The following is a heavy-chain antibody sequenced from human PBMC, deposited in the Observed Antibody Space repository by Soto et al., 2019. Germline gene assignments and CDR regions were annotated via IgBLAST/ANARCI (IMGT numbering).Heavy chain of an antibody. CDR2: IYYSGST. CDR3: ASSIAAAYNAIYFDY. CDR1: GGSISSSSYY. V-gene: IGHV4-39*01. J-gene: IGHJ4*02. D-gene: IGHD6-13*01. Sequence: SETMSLTCTVSGGSISSSSYYWGWIRQPPGKGLEWIGSIYYSGSTYYNPSLKSRLTISVDTSKNQFSLKLSSVTAADTAVYYCASSIAAAYNAIYFDYWGQGTLVTV.